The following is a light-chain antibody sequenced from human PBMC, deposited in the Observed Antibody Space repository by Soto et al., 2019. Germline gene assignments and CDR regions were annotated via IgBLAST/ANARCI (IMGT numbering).Light chain of an antibody. Sequence: QSALTQPASVSGSPGQAITISCTGTRSDDGGYNYVSWFQQHPGKAPKLMIYDVRNRPSGISNRISGSKSGNTASLTIPGLQAEDEADYYCNSYTSSSTDVFGTGPKLTVL. CDR2: DVR. V-gene: IGLV2-14*01. CDR1: RSDDGGYNY. J-gene: IGLJ1*01. CDR3: NSYTSSSTDV.